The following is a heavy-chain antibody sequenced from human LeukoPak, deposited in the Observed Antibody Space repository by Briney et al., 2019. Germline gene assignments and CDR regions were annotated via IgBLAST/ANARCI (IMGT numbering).Heavy chain of an antibody. V-gene: IGHV5-51*01. CDR2: IYPGDSDT. CDR3: ARLFLPYYYDSSDYYEFDY. CDR1: GYSFTSYW. J-gene: IGHJ4*02. Sequence: GESLKISCKGSGYSFTSYWIGWVRQLPGKGLEWMGIIYPGDSDTRYSPSFQGQVTISADKSISTAYLQWSSLKASDTAMYYCARLFLPYYYDSSDYYEFDYWGQGTLVTVSS. D-gene: IGHD3-22*01.